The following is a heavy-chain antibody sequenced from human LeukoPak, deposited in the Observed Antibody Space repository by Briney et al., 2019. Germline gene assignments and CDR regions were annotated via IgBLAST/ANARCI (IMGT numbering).Heavy chain of an antibody. CDR3: AKAGSRSGSYYKVDY. CDR2: ITGSGSNT. J-gene: IGHJ4*02. D-gene: IGHD3-10*01. V-gene: IGHV3-23*01. CDR1: GFTFDNYA. Sequence: GGSLSLSCAASGFTFDNYAMSWVRQAPGEGLEWVSAITGSGSNTYYADSVKGRFTISRDNSKNTLYLQMNSLRAEDTAVYYCAKAGSRSGSYYKVDYWGQGTLVTVSS.